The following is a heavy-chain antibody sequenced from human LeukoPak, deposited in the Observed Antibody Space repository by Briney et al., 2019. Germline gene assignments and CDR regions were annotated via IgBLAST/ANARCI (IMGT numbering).Heavy chain of an antibody. V-gene: IGHV1-18*01. D-gene: IGHD1-26*01. Sequence: ASVKVSCKASGYTFTSYGISWVRRAPGQGLEWMGWISAYNGNTNYAQKLQGRVTMTTDTSTSTAYMELRSLRSEDTAVYHCARGQWKLDDAFDIWGQGTMVTVSS. CDR1: GYTFTSYG. CDR2: ISAYNGNT. J-gene: IGHJ3*02. CDR3: ARGQWKLDDAFDI.